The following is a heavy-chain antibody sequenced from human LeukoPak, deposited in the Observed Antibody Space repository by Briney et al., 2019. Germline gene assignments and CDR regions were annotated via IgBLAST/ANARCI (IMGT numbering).Heavy chain of an antibody. D-gene: IGHD6-13*01. CDR3: ARRSSSSWHRFDS. CDR1: GYTFTGYY. V-gene: IGHV1-2*02. Sequence: ASVKVSCKASGYTFTGYYMHWVRQAPGQGLEWMGWINPNSGGTNYAQKFQGRVTMTRDTSISTAYMELSRLRSDDTAVYYCARRSSSSWHRFDSWGQGTLVTVSS. CDR2: INPNSGGT. J-gene: IGHJ4*02.